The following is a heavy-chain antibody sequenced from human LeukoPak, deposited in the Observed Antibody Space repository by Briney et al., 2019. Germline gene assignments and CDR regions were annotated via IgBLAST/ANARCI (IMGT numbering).Heavy chain of an antibody. V-gene: IGHV3-21*04. CDR2: ISSSSYI. Sequence: GGSLRLSCAASGFTFSSYSMNWVRQAPGKGLEWVSSISSSSYIYYADSVKGRFTISRDNSKNTLYLQMNSLRAEDTAVYYCAKDLFDLDAGYWGQGTLVTVSS. J-gene: IGHJ4*02. D-gene: IGHD1-1*01. CDR3: AKDLFDLDAGY. CDR1: GFTFSSYS.